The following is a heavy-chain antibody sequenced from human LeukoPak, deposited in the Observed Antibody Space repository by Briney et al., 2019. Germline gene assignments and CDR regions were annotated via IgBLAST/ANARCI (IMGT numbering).Heavy chain of an antibody. Sequence: GESLKISCKGSGYSFTSYWIGWVRQMPGKGLEWMGIIYPGDSDTRYSPSFQGQVTISADKSISTAYPQWSSLKASDTAMYYCATFRPRTYYYDSSGRFDYWGQGTLVTVFS. J-gene: IGHJ4*02. D-gene: IGHD3-22*01. CDR3: ATFRPRTYYYDSSGRFDY. CDR2: IYPGDSDT. CDR1: GYSFTSYW. V-gene: IGHV5-51*01.